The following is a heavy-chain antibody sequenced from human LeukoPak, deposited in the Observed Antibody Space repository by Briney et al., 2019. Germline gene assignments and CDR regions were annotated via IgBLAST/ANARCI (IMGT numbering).Heavy chain of an antibody. CDR3: AKASMVRGVIIPKYYYYYMDV. V-gene: IGHV3-23*01. CDR1: GFTFSSYG. Sequence: PGGSLRLSCAASGFTFSSYGMSWVRQAPGKGLEWVSAISGSGGSTYYADSVKGRFTISRDNSKNTLYLQMNSLRAEDTAVYYCAKASMVRGVIIPKYYYYYMDVWGKGTTVTISS. D-gene: IGHD3-10*01. CDR2: ISGSGGST. J-gene: IGHJ6*03.